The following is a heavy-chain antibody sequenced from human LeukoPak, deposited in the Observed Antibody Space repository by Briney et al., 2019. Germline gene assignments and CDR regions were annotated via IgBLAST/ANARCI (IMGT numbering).Heavy chain of an antibody. CDR2: SYYSGST. Sequence: PSETLTLTCTVSGGSKSSYYWSWIRQPPGKGLEWIGYSYYSGSTNYNPSLKSRVTISVDTSKNQFSLKLSSVTAADTAVYYCARHSRRGVIAIPYYFDYWGQGTLDTVSS. CDR3: ARHSRRGVIAIPYYFDY. V-gene: IGHV4-59*08. D-gene: IGHD3-16*02. J-gene: IGHJ4*02. CDR1: GGSKSSYY.